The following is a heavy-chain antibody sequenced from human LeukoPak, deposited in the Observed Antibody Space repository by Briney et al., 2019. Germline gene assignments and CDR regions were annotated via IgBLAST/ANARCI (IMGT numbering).Heavy chain of an antibody. CDR2: INHSGST. D-gene: IGHD2-2*02. V-gene: IGHV4-34*01. CDR3: ARLYCSSTSCYTLFDY. J-gene: IGHJ4*02. Sequence: SETLFLTCAVYGGSFSGYYWSWIRQPPGKGLERIGEINHSGSTNYNPSLKSRVTISVDTSKNQFSLKLSSVTAADTAVYYCARLYCSSTSCYTLFDYWGQGTLVTVSS. CDR1: GGSFSGYY.